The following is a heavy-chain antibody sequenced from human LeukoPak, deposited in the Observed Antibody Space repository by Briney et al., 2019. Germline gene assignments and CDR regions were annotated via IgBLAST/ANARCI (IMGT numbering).Heavy chain of an antibody. CDR3: ARHNPWYFDY. J-gene: IGHJ4*02. CDR1: GGSFSGYY. V-gene: IGHV4-34*01. CDR2: INHSGST. Sequence: PSETLSLTCAVYGGSFSGYYWSWIRQPPGKGLEWIGEINHSGSTNYNPSLKSRVTISVDTSKNQFSLKLSSVTAADTAVYYCARHNPWYFDYWGQGTLVTVSS.